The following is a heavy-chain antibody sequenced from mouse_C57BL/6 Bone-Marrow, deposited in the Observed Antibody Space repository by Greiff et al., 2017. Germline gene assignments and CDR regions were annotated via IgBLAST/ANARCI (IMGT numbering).Heavy chain of an antibody. J-gene: IGHJ4*01. V-gene: IGHV5-15*01. CDR2: ISNLAYSI. D-gene: IGHD5-5*01. CDR3: ARQGGIYLYAMDY. Sequence: EVNVVESGGGLVQPGGSLKLSCAASGFTFSDYGMAWVRQAPRKGPEWVAFISNLAYSIYYADTVTGRFTISRENAKNTLYLEMSSLRSEDTAMYYCARQGGIYLYAMDYWGQGTSVTVSS. CDR1: GFTFSDYG.